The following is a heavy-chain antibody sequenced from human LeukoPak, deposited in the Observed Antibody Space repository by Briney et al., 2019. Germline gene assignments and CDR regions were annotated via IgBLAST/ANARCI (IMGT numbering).Heavy chain of an antibody. D-gene: IGHD3-10*02. J-gene: IGHJ6*04. Sequence: GGSLRLSCEASGLTFNTYSMNWARQAPGKGLEWVSSIDSSGGYMFYADSVKGRFTISRDNAKNSLYLQMNSLRAEDTAVYYCAELGITMIGGVWGKGTTVTISS. CDR3: AELGITMIGGV. CDR2: IDSSGGYM. V-gene: IGHV3-21*01. CDR1: GLTFNTYS.